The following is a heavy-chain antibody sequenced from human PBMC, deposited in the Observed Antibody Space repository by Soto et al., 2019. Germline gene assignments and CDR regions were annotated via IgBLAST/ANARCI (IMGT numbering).Heavy chain of an antibody. J-gene: IGHJ4*02. CDR3: AREVPGTGDFEY. D-gene: IGHD7-27*01. CDR1: GFTLNMYY. CDR2: ISPSGETL. Sequence: QVQLVQSGAEVREPGASVKVSCKASGFTLNMYYVHWVRQAPGQGLEWMGLISPSGETLSYAQKFQGRVTVTRDMSINTVHMELTSLRSEDTGMYYCAREVPGTGDFEYGGQGTLVTVFS. V-gene: IGHV1-46*02.